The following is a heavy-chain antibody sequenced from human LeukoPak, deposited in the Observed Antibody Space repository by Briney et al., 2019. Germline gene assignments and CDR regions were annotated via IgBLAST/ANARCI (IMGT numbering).Heavy chain of an antibody. D-gene: IGHD4-17*01. CDR2: IYTSGNT. CDR1: GDSISSGSSY. J-gene: IGHJ4*02. CDR3: ARTKNDYGDYYFDY. V-gene: IGHV4-61*02. Sequence: PSQTLSLTCTVSGDSISSGSSYWSWIRQPAGKGLEYIGRIYTSGNTNYNPSLKSRVTMSVDTSKNQFSLKLSSVTAADTAMYYCARTKNDYGDYYFDYRGQGTLVTVSS.